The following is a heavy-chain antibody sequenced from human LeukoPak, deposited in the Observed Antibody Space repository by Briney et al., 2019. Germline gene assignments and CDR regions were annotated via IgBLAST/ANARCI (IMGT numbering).Heavy chain of an antibody. Sequence: SGTLSLTCTVSGGSISSYYWSWIRQPPGKGLEWIGYIYYSGSTNYNPSLKSRVTISVDTSKNQFSLKLSSVTAADTAVYYCARVLSSSWSYYYYYGMDVWGQGTTVTVSS. CDR1: GGSISSYY. CDR3: ARVLSSSWSYYYYYGMDV. D-gene: IGHD6-13*01. J-gene: IGHJ6*02. CDR2: IYYSGST. V-gene: IGHV4-59*01.